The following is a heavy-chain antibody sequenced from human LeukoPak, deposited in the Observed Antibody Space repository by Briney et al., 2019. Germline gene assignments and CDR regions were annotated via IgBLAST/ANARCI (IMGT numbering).Heavy chain of an antibody. J-gene: IGHJ1*01. Sequence: ASVKVSCKASGYTFTDYYLHWARQAPGQGLEWMGCINPNSGGTDYAQKFQGRVTMTRDTSISTVYMELSRVRSDDTAVYYCARDLIVVVNPKPEYFQHWGQGTLVTVSS. D-gene: IGHD3-22*01. CDR1: GYTFTDYY. V-gene: IGHV1-2*02. CDR2: INPNSGGT. CDR3: ARDLIVVVNPKPEYFQH.